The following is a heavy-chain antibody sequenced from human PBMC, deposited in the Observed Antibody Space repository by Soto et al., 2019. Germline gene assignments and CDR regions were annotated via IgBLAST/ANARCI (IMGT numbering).Heavy chain of an antibody. J-gene: IGHJ5*02. CDR3: IHRLSRSRFDP. V-gene: IGHV2-5*02. CDR2: IYWDDDK. CDR1: GFSLSTSGVG. Sequence: QITLKDSGPTLVKPTQTLTLTCTFSGFSLSTSGVGVGWIRQPPGKALEWLALIYWDDDKRYSPSLKSRLTITKDTSKKQVVHTRTHMDPVETATYYCIHRLSRSRFDPCGQGTLVTVAS.